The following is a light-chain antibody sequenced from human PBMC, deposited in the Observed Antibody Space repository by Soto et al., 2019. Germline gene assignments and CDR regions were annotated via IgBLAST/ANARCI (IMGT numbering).Light chain of an antibody. V-gene: IGLV2-23*01. CDR1: SSDLGSYNL. Sequence: QSVLTQPASVSGSPGQSITLSCTGTSSDLGSYNLVSWYQQHPGKAPKLMIYEGSKRPSGVPYRFSGSKSGNTASLTISGLQTEDEADNYCCSYAGSSTFVFGTGTKVTVL. CDR2: EGS. J-gene: IGLJ1*01. CDR3: CSYAGSSTFV.